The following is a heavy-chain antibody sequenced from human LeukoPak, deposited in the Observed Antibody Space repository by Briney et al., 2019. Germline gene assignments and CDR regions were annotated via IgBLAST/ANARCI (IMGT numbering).Heavy chain of an antibody. Sequence: PGGSLRLSCAASGFTFSSYSMNWVRQAPGKGLEWVSAISGSGGSTYYADSVKGRFTISRDNSKNTLYLQMNSLRAEDTAVYYCATDGDYYYDSSGYYQSYYFDYWGQGTLVTVSS. J-gene: IGHJ4*02. D-gene: IGHD3-22*01. CDR3: ATDGDYYYDSSGYYQSYYFDY. CDR1: GFTFSSYS. CDR2: ISGSGGST. V-gene: IGHV3-23*01.